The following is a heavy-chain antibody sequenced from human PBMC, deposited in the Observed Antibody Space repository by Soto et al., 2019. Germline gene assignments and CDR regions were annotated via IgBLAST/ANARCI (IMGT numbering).Heavy chain of an antibody. D-gene: IGHD1-26*01. CDR3: ARDLEKGGGSAGFDY. J-gene: IGHJ4*02. V-gene: IGHV1-2*02. CDR2: INPKSGGT. Sequence: VASVKVSCKASGYTFTVYYMHWVRQAPGQGLEWMGWINPKSGGTMYPQKFQGRVTMTWDTSISTAYMALTRLRSDDTAVYYCARDLEKGGGSAGFDYWGQGTLVTVSS. CDR1: GYTFTVYY.